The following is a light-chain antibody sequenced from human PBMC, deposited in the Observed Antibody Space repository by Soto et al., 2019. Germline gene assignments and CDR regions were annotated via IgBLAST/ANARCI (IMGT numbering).Light chain of an antibody. J-gene: IGKJ1*01. CDR2: GAS. Sequence: DIVLTQPPDTLSLSPGESPTLSCRASQSLGRYLAWYQQEPGQXPRXXIYGASNRATGIPDRFSGSGSGTDCTLTISRLEPEDFAVYYCQQYGSSPRTFGQGTKVDIK. CDR3: QQYGSSPRT. V-gene: IGKV3-20*01. CDR1: QSLGRY.